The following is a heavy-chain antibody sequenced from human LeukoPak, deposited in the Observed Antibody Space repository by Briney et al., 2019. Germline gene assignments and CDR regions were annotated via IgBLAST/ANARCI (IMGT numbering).Heavy chain of an antibody. D-gene: IGHD4-17*01. CDR1: GLSFSSYA. V-gene: IGHV3-30-3*01. CDR2: ISYDGTEK. J-gene: IGHJ4*02. Sequence: GGSLRLSCAASGLSFSSYAMHWVRQAPGKGLEWVAVISYDGTEKYYGDSVKGRFTISRDTSKNTLYLQMNSLRAEDTALYYCARDGHGVPLDYWGQGTLVTVSP. CDR3: ARDGHGVPLDY.